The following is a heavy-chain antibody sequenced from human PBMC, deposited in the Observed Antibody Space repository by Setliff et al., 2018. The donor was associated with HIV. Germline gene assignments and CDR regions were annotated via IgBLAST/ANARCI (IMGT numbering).Heavy chain of an antibody. J-gene: IGHJ4*02. V-gene: IGHV4-34*01. Sequence: SETLSLTCAVYGESFSPYYWNWIRQSPGKGLEWIGEISHSGSSNYSPSLESRLTISVDTSKNQVSLKLNSVTAADSAVYYCVRGANFYTPRKRIFDLWGQGTLVTVSS. CDR1: GESFSPYY. D-gene: IGHD3-3*01. CDR2: ISHSGSS. CDR3: VRGANFYTPRKRIFDL.